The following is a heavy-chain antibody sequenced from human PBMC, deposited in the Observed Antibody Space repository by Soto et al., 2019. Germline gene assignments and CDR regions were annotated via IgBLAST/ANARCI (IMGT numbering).Heavy chain of an antibody. D-gene: IGHD3-10*01. J-gene: IGHJ4*02. V-gene: IGHV3-15*01. Sequence: EVQLVESGGGLVKPGGSLRLSCAVSGFTFSNAWMSWVRQAPGMGLEWVGRIKSQIDGGTTDYAAPVKGRFTISRDHSKKTLYLQMNSLKTEDTAVYYWTTDADVLLWFGDLREGLHYWGQGTLVTVSS. CDR1: GFTFSNAW. CDR2: IKSQIDGGTT. CDR3: TTDADVLLWFGDLREGLHY.